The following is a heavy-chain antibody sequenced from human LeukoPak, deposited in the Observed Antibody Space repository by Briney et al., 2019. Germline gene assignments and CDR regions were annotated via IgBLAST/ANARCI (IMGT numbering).Heavy chain of an antibody. D-gene: IGHD6-19*01. CDR3: AKGLTLRWLDDAFDI. J-gene: IGHJ3*02. Sequence: GRSLRLSCAASGFTFSSYGMHWARQAPGKGLEWVAFIRYDGSNKYYADSVKGRFTISRDNSKNTLYLQMNSLRAEDTAVYYCAKGLTLRWLDDAFDIWGQGTMVTVSS. V-gene: IGHV3-30*02. CDR2: IRYDGSNK. CDR1: GFTFSSYG.